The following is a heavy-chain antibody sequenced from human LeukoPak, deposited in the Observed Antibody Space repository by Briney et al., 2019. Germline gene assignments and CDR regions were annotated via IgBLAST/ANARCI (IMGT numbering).Heavy chain of an antibody. D-gene: IGHD6-19*01. CDR2: ISWNSGSI. CDR1: GFTFDDYA. Sequence: GRSLRLSCAASGFTFDDYAMHGVRQAPGKGLEWGSGISWNSGSIGYADSVKGRFTISRDNAKNSLYLQMNSLRAEDTALYYCAKEGYSSFAFDIWGQGTMVTVSS. J-gene: IGHJ3*02. V-gene: IGHV3-9*01. CDR3: AKEGYSSFAFDI.